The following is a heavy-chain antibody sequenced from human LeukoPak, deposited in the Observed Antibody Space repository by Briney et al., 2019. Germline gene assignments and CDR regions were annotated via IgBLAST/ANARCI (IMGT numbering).Heavy chain of an antibody. CDR1: GGSISSGDYY. J-gene: IGHJ4*02. V-gene: IGHV4-30-4*08. Sequence: SQTLSLTCTVSGGSISSGDYYWSWIRQPPGKGLEWIGYIYYSGSTYYNPSLKSRVTISVDTSKNQFSLKLSSVTATDTAVYYCARGWGGSYWGGSIFGYYFDYWGQGTLVTVSS. D-gene: IGHD1-26*01. CDR2: IYYSGST. CDR3: ARGWGGSYWGGSIFGYYFDY.